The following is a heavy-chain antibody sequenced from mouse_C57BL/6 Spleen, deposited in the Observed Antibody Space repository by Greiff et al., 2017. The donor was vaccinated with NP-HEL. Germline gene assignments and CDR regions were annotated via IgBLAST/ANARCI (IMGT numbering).Heavy chain of an antibody. CDR2: IYPRSGNT. V-gene: IGHV1-81*01. D-gene: IGHD1-1*01. J-gene: IGHJ3*01. CDR1: GYTFTSYG. CDR3: ASSSPAWFAY. Sequence: VKLQESGAELARPGASVKLSCKASGYTFTSYGISWVKQRTGQGLEWIGEIYPRSGNTYYNEKFKGKATLTADKSSSTAYMELRSLTSEDSAVYFCASSSPAWFAYWGQGTLVTVSA.